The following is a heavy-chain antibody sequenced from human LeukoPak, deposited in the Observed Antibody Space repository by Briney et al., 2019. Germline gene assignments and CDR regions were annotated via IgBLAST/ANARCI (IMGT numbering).Heavy chain of an antibody. CDR3: AKDSHIAILDYFDY. J-gene: IGHJ4*02. CDR1: GFTFSNYA. V-gene: IGHV3-23*01. Sequence: PGGSLRLSCAASGFTFSNYAMTWVRQAPGKGLEWVSAISGSGGSTYYADSVKGRFTISRDNTKNTLHLQMNSLRAEDTAVYYCAKDSHIAILDYFDYWGQGTLVTVSS. CDR2: ISGSGGST. D-gene: IGHD6-13*01.